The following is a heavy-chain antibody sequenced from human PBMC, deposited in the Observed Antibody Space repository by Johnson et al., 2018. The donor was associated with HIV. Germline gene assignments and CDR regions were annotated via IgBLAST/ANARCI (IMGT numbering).Heavy chain of an antibody. D-gene: IGHD3-22*01. Sequence: QMQLVESGGGVVQPGRSLRLSCAASGFTFSDYGIHWVRQAPGKGLEWVAFIRYDGSNKYYADSVKGRFTISRDNSKNTLYLQMNSLRAEDTAVYYCARDRYYDSSGSHAFDIWGQGTMVTVSS. CDR2: IRYDGSNK. CDR3: ARDRYYDSSGSHAFDI. J-gene: IGHJ3*02. CDR1: GFTFSDYG. V-gene: IGHV3-30*02.